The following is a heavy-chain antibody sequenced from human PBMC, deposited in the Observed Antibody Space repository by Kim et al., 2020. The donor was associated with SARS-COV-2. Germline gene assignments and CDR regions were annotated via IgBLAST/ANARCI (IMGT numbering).Heavy chain of an antibody. Sequence: SETLSLTCTVSGGSISRSNSHWGWIRQPPGKGLEWIGSVYYSGSTFYNPALKSRVTISVDTSENQLSLKLTSVTAADTAVYYCESLKMTGRGGRVWFCP. CDR3: ESLKMTGRGGRVWFCP. CDR1: GGSISRSNSH. CDR2: VYYSGST. D-gene: IGHD3-16*01. J-gene: IGHJ5*02. V-gene: IGHV4-39*01.